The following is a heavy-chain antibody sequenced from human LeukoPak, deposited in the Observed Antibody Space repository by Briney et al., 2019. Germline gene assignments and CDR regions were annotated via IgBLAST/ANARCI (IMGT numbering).Heavy chain of an antibody. CDR2: IYHSGST. Sequence: SETLSLTCTVSGYSISSGYYWGWIRQPPGKGLEWIGSIYHSGSTNYNPSLKSRVTISVDTSKNQFSLKLSSVTAADTAVYYCARDSLYSSSSGFDYWGQGTLVTVSS. CDR1: GYSISSGYY. D-gene: IGHD6-6*01. J-gene: IGHJ4*02. V-gene: IGHV4-38-2*02. CDR3: ARDSLYSSSSGFDY.